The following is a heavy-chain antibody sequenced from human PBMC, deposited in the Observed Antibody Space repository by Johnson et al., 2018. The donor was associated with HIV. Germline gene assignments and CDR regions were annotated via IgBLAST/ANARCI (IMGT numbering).Heavy chain of an antibody. Sequence: VQLVESGGGLVQPGGSLRLSCAASGFTFSSYAVSWVRQAPGKGLEWVSGASGSGGTTYYADSVKGRFTISSDNARDTLYLQMHSLRAEDTAVYYCARDVNYYDRSGSYGLHGAFDIWGQGTMVTVSS. CDR3: ARDVNYYDRSGSYGLHGAFDI. V-gene: IGHV3-23*04. D-gene: IGHD3-22*01. CDR2: ASGSGGTT. CDR1: GFTFSSYA. J-gene: IGHJ3*02.